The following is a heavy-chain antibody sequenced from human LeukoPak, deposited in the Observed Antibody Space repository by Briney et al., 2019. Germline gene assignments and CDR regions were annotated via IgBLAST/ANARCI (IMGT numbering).Heavy chain of an antibody. D-gene: IGHD3-3*01. CDR1: GYTFTGYY. Sequence: ASVKVSCKASGYTFTGYYMHWVRQAPGQGLEWMGWINPNSGGTNYAQKFQGRVTMTRDTSISTAYMELSRLRSDDTAVYYCAREFYGVAGVDYWGQGTLVTVSP. CDR2: INPNSGGT. J-gene: IGHJ4*02. V-gene: IGHV1-2*02. CDR3: AREFYGVAGVDY.